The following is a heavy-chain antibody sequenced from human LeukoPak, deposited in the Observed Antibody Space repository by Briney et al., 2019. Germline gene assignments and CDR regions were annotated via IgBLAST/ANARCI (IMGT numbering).Heavy chain of an antibody. CDR2: ISPIFGTP. J-gene: IGHJ4*02. D-gene: IGHD3-3*01. V-gene: IGHV1-69*06. CDR1: GYTFTSYD. Sequence: ASVKVSCKASGYTFTSYDINWVRQAPGQGLEWMGGISPIFGTPNYAQKFQGRVTITADKSTSTTYMELSSLRSDDTAVYYCARSYYDFWSGYVDYWGQGTLVTVSS. CDR3: ARSYYDFWSGYVDY.